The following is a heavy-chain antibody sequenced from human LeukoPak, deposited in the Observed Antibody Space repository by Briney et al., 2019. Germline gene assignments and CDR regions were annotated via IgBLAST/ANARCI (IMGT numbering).Heavy chain of an antibody. J-gene: IGHJ4*02. V-gene: IGHV3-23*01. CDR1: GFTFSRYG. CDR3: AGRPPRERQERHFDF. D-gene: IGHD1-1*01. Sequence: GRSLRLSCVASGFTFSRYGIHWVRQVPGKGLEWVSVTTAGGTGTYYADSVKGRFTISRDNSRNTLYRQMNSLRPEDTAVYYCAGRPPRERQERHFDFWGQGTLVTVSS. CDR2: TTAGGTGT.